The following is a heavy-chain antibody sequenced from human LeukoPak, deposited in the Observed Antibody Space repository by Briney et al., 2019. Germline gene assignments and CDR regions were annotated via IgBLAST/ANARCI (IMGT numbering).Heavy chain of an antibody. CDR2: MFHSGRT. Sequence: SETLSLTCSVSGYSLSSGHYWGWIRQPPGEGLEWIGSMFHSGRTYYNPSLESRVTMSVDTSKNQFSLKLSSVTAAATAVYYCARVRYNWNRDFDYWGQGTLVTVSS. CDR3: ARVRYNWNRDFDY. J-gene: IGHJ4*02. CDR1: GYSLSSGHY. V-gene: IGHV4-38-2*02. D-gene: IGHD1-20*01.